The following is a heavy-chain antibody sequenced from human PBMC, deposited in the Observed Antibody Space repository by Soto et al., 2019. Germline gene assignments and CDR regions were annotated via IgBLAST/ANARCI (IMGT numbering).Heavy chain of an antibody. CDR1: GFTFSSYA. V-gene: IGHV3-30-3*01. D-gene: IGHD1-26*01. J-gene: IGHJ6*02. Sequence: QVQLVESGGGVVQPGRSLRLSCAASGFTFSSYAMHWVRQAPGKGLEWVAVISYDGSNKYYADSVKGRFTISRDNSKNTLYLQMNSLRAEDTAVYYCARDGGWELLSGGGGGMDVWGQGTTVTVSS. CDR3: ARDGGWELLSGGGGGMDV. CDR2: ISYDGSNK.